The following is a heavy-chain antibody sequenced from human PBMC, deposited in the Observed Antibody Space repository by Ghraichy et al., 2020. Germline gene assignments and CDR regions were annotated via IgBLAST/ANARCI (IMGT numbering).Heavy chain of an antibody. V-gene: IGHV4-4*09. CDR3: ARQSLYYYDSSGYYSDAFDI. CDR1: GGSISSYY. CDR2: IYTSGST. D-gene: IGHD3-22*01. J-gene: IGHJ3*02. Sequence: SETLSLTCTVSGGSISSYYWSWIRQPPGKGLEWIGYIYTSGSTNYNPSLKSRVTISVDTSKNQFSLKLSSVTAADTAVYYCARQSLYYYDSSGYYSDAFDIWGQGTMVTVSS.